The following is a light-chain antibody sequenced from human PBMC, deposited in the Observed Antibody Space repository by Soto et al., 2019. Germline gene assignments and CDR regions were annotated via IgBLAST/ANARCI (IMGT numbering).Light chain of an antibody. V-gene: IGLV1-40*01. CDR1: SSNIGAGYD. J-gene: IGLJ2*01. CDR3: QSYDSSLSVV. CDR2: GNS. Sequence: SVLTQPPSVSGAPGQRVTISCTGSSSNIGAGYDVHWYQQLPGTAPKLLIYGNSNRPSGVPDRFSGSKSGTSASLAITGLQAEDEADYYCQSYDSSLSVVFGGVTKLTVL.